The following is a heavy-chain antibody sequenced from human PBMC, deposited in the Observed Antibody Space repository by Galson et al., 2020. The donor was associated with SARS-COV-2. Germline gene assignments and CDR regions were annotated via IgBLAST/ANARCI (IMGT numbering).Heavy chain of an antibody. CDR3: ARDRNYDSSGYYLGWYFDL. Sequence: GGSLRLSCAASGFTFSSYAMHWVRQAPGKGLEWVAVISYDGSNKYYADSVKGRFTISRDNSKNTLYLQMNSLRAEDTAVYYCARDRNYDSSGYYLGWYFDLWGRGTLVTVSS. V-gene: IGHV3-30-3*01. D-gene: IGHD3-22*01. J-gene: IGHJ2*01. CDR2: ISYDGSNK. CDR1: GFTFSSYA.